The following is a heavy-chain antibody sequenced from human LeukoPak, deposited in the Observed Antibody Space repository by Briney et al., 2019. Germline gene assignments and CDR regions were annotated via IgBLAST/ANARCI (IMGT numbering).Heavy chain of an antibody. CDR3: ARDRALYDSRRGYYYTEDDY. D-gene: IGHD3-22*01. CDR1: GFTVSSYN. J-gene: IGHJ4*02. CDR2: ISKNDDTM. Sequence: GGSLRLSCAASGFTVSSYNMNWVRQAPGKGLGWVSYISKNDDTMFYADSVKGRFTISRDNAKNSVSLQMDSLADEDTAVYFCARDRALYDSRRGYYYTEDDYWDQGTLVTVSS. V-gene: IGHV3-48*02.